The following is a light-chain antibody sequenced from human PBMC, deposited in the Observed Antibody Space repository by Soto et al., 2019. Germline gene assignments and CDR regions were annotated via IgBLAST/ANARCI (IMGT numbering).Light chain of an antibody. CDR2: DVS. CDR1: NNYVGGYDF. CDR3: CSYTSSDTYV. Sequence: SVVTQPASVSGSPGQSITISCTGTNNYVGGYDFVSWYQQHPGKAPKVMIYDVSNRPSGVSNRFSGSKSGNTASLTISGLQAEDEADYYCCSYTSSDTYVFGTGTKVTVL. V-gene: IGLV2-14*01. J-gene: IGLJ1*01.